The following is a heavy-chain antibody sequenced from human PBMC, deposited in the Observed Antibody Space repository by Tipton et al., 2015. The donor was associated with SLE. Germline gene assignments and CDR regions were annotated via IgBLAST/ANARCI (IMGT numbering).Heavy chain of an antibody. V-gene: IGHV4-39*07. Sequence: TLSLTCTVSGGSISSSSYYWSWIRQPPGKGLEWIGEINHSGGTNYNPSLKRRVTISGDTSKNQFSLRLNSVTAADTAVYYCARGYKQLSRQWLATVYMDVWGKGTTVTVS. CDR3: ARGYKQLSRQWLATVYMDV. J-gene: IGHJ6*03. CDR1: GGSISSSSYY. D-gene: IGHD6-19*01. CDR2: INHSGGT.